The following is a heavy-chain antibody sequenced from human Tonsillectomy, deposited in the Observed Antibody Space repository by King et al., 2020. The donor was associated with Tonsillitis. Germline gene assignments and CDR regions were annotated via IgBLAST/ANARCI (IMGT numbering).Heavy chain of an antibody. D-gene: IGHD5-12*01. CDR3: ARDLGYSGYDGAFNI. CDR2: IHPNSGGT. V-gene: IGHV1-2*02. J-gene: IGHJ3*02. CDR1: GYTFTGYY. Sequence: VQLVQSGAEVKKPGASVKVSCKASGYTFTGYYIHWVRQAPGQGLEWMGWIHPNSGGTNYAQRFQGRVTMTRDTSIRIAYMELSRLRSDDTAVYYCARDLGYSGYDGAFNIWGQRTMVTVSS.